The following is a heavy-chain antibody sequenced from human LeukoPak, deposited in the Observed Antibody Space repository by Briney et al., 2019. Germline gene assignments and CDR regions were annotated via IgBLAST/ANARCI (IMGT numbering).Heavy chain of an antibody. J-gene: IGHJ5*02. CDR3: ARANSYGSGSYYAAWFDP. D-gene: IGHD3-10*01. Sequence: SETLSLTCTVSGGSVSSGSYYWSWIRQPPGKGLEWIGYIYYSGSTNYNPSLKSRVTISVDTSKNQFSLKLSSVTAADTAVYYCARANSYGSGSYYAAWFDPWGQGTPVTVSS. V-gene: IGHV4-61*01. CDR2: IYYSGST. CDR1: GGSVSSGSYY.